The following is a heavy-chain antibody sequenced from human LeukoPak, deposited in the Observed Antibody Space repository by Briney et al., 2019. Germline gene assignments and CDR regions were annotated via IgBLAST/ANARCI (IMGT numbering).Heavy chain of an antibody. V-gene: IGHV3-30*02. CDR3: AKTWEPKFGFDY. CDR1: EFIVSINY. D-gene: IGHD1-26*01. Sequence: GGSLRLSCAVSEFIVSINYMTWVRQAPGKGLDWVAFIRYDGSNKYYADSVKGRFTISKDNSRNTLYLLMNSLRPEDTAIYYCAKTWEPKFGFDYWGQGTLVTVSS. J-gene: IGHJ4*02. CDR2: IRYDGSNK.